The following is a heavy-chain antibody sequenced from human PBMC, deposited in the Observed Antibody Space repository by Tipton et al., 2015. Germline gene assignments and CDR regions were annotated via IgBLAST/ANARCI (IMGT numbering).Heavy chain of an antibody. CDR1: AYSISSDYY. V-gene: IGHV4-38-2*01. Sequence: TLSLTCAVSAYSISSDYYWGWIRQPPGKGLEWIGSISHSGNTYYNPSLKSRVTISVDTPRNQFSLRLSSVTAADTAVYYCARKTTDSVSSSGDSLDNWGQGTPVTVSP. D-gene: IGHD4-17*01. CDR3: ARKTTDSVSSSGDSLDN. CDR2: ISHSGNT. J-gene: IGHJ4*02.